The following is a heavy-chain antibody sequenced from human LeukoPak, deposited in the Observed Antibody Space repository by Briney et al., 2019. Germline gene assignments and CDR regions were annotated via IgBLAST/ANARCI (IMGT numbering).Heavy chain of an antibody. CDR2: ISGSGGGT. CDR3: AKDATGTTWLNAFDI. V-gene: IGHV3-23*01. J-gene: IGHJ3*02. Sequence: GSLRLSCAASGFTFSSYAMSRVRQAPGKGLEWVSGISGSGGGTFYADSVKGRFTISRDNSKKTLFLQMNSLRAEDTAVYYCAKDATGTTWLNAFDIWGQGTMVTVSS. CDR1: GFTFSSYA. D-gene: IGHD1-1*01.